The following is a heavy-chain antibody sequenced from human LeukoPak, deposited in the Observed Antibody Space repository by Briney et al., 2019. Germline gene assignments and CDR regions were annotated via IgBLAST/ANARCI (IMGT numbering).Heavy chain of an antibody. CDR3: ARVWEGATHRRFDY. CDR2: INPNSGGT. CDR1: GYTFTVYY. J-gene: IGHJ4*02. V-gene: IGHV1-2*02. D-gene: IGHD1-26*01. Sequence: ASVTVSSMAPGYTFTVYYMHWVRQAPGQGLEWMGWINPNSGGTNYAQKFQGRVTMTRDTSISTAYMELSRRRSDDTAVYYCARVWEGATHRRFDYWGQGTLVTVSS.